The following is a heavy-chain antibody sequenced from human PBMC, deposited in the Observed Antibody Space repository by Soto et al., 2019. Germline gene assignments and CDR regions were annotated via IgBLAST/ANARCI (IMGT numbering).Heavy chain of an antibody. V-gene: IGHV1-69*01. CDR3: ARDRRYCSGGSCYSGDY. J-gene: IGHJ4*02. D-gene: IGHD2-15*01. CDR1: GGTFSSYA. Sequence: QVQLVQSGAEVKKPGSSVKVSCKASGGTFSSYAISWVRQAPGQGLEWMGGIIPIFGTANYAQKFQGRVTIPADESTSTAYMELSSLRSEDTAVYYCARDRRYCSGGSCYSGDYWGQGTLVTVSS. CDR2: IIPIFGTA.